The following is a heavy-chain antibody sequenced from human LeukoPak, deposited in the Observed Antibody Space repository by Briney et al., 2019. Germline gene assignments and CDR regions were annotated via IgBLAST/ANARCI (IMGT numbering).Heavy chain of an antibody. V-gene: IGHV1-69*13. D-gene: IGHD2-2*01. CDR1: GGTFSSYA. Sequence: GASVKVSCKASGGTFSSYAISWVRQAPGQGLEWMGGIIPIFGTANYAQKFQGRVTITADESTSTAYMELSSLRSEDTAVYYCARGVVPAAVNWFDPRGQGTLVTVSS. J-gene: IGHJ5*02. CDR2: IIPIFGTA. CDR3: ARGVVPAAVNWFDP.